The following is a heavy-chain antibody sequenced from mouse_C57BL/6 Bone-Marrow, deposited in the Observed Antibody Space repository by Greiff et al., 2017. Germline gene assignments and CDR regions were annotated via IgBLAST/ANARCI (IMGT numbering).Heavy chain of an antibody. Sequence: VQLQQSGAELVRPGASVKLSCTASGFNIKDDYMHWVKQRPEQGLEWIGWIDPDNGDTEYAPKFQGKATLTADTSSNTAYLQLSSLTSEDTAVYYCTTLGTTVVAPFDYWGQGTTLTVSS. J-gene: IGHJ2*01. CDR2: IDPDNGDT. CDR3: TTLGTTVVAPFDY. V-gene: IGHV14-4*01. CDR1: GFNIKDDY. D-gene: IGHD1-1*01.